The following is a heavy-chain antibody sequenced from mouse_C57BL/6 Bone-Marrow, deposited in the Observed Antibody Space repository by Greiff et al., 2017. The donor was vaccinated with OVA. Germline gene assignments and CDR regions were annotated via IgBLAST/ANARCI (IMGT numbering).Heavy chain of an antibody. CDR1: GYTFTSYW. J-gene: IGHJ4*01. V-gene: IGHV1-64*01. CDR2: IHPNSGST. Sequence: QVHVKQPGAELVKPGASVKLSCKASGYTFTSYWMHWVKQRPGQGLEWIGMIHPNSGSTNYNEKFKSKATLTVDKSSSTAYMQLSSLTSEDSAVYYCAGCYYDYDGRYAMDYWGQGTSVTVSS. D-gene: IGHD2-4*01. CDR3: AGCYYDYDGRYAMDY.